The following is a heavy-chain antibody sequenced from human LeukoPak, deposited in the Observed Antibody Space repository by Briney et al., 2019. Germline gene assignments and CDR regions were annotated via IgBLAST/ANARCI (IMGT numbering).Heavy chain of an antibody. CDR2: ISSSGSTI. Sequence: GGALRLSCAASGFTFSSYERNWVRQAPGKGLEWVSYISSSGSTIYYAHTLKGRFTISRDNAKNSLYLQMNSLRAEDTAVYYCARWKYYYYYMDVWGKGTTVTVSS. J-gene: IGHJ6*03. D-gene: IGHD1-1*01. V-gene: IGHV3-48*03. CDR1: GFTFSSYE. CDR3: ARWKYYYYYMDV.